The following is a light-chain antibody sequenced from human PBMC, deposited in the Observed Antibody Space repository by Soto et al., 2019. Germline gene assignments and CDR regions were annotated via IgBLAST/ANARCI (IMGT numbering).Light chain of an antibody. CDR1: QTVSSY. Sequence: ENVLTQSPGTLSLSPRERATLSCRASQTVSSYLTWYQQRPGQAPRLLIYGASKRATGIPDRFSGSWSGTDFTLTISRLEPEDFALYYGQQYGTSPITFGQGTRLEIK. CDR2: GAS. V-gene: IGKV3-20*01. J-gene: IGKJ5*01. CDR3: QQYGTSPIT.